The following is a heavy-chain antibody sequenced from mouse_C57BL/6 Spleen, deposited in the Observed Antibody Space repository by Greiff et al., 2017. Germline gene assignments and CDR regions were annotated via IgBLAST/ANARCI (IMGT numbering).Heavy chain of an antibody. V-gene: IGHV1-61*01. J-gene: IGHJ1*03. CDR1: GYTFTSYW. Sequence: QVQLQQPGAELVRPGSSVKLSCKASGYTFTSYWMDWVKQRPGQGLEWIGNIYPSDSETHYNQKFKDKATLTVDKSSSTAYMQRSSLTSEDSAVYYCARLITTVVAHWYFDVWGTGTTVTVSS. D-gene: IGHD1-1*01. CDR2: IYPSDSET. CDR3: ARLITTVVAHWYFDV.